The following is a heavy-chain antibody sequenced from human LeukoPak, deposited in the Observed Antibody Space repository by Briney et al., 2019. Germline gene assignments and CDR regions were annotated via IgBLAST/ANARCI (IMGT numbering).Heavy chain of an antibody. V-gene: IGHV3-30-3*01. CDR1: GFTFSSYA. CDR3: ARDVEKVGATTGQYFQH. J-gene: IGHJ1*01. CDR2: ISYDGSNK. D-gene: IGHD1-26*01. Sequence: GGSLRLSCAASGFTFSSYAMHWVRQAPGKGLEWVAVISYDGSNKYYADSVKGRFTISRDNSKNTLYLQMNSLRAEDTAVYYCARDVEKVGATTGQYFQHWGQGTLVTVSS.